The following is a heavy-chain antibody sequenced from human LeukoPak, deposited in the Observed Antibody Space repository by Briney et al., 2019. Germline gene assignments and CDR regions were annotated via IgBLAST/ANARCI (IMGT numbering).Heavy chain of an antibody. V-gene: IGHV1-8*01. Sequence: ASVKVSCKASGYTFTSYDINWVRQATGQGLEWMGWMNPNSGNTGYAQKFQGRVTMTRNTSISTAYMELSSLRSEDTAVYYCARDYSSGGYYYYYGMDVWGQGTTVTVSS. D-gene: IGHD6-19*01. CDR2: MNPNSGNT. J-gene: IGHJ6*02. CDR1: GYTFTSYD. CDR3: ARDYSSGGYYYYYGMDV.